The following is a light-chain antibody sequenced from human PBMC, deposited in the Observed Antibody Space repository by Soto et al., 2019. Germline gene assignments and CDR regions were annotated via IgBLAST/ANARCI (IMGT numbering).Light chain of an antibody. J-gene: IGKJ4*01. Sequence: EVVLTQSPATLSLSPGGGATLSCSVSQSISSSYLSWYQQRPGQAPRLLIYDASNRATGIPARFSGSGSGTDFTLTISSLEPEDFAVYYCQQRSNWPPGLTFGGGTKVDIK. CDR2: DAS. CDR1: QSISSSY. CDR3: QQRSNWPPGLT. V-gene: IGKV3-11*01.